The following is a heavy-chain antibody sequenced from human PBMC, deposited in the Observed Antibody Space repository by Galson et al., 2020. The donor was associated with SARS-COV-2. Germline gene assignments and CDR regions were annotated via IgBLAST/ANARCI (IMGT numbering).Heavy chain of an antibody. CDR2: IYYSGST. J-gene: IGHJ6*02. Sequence: ASETLSLTCTVSGGSMRSSSYYWGWIRQPPGKGLEWIGTIYYSGSTYYNPSLKSRVTISVDTSKNQFSLKLTSVTAADTAVYYCARLGLWLGEDGMDVWGQGTTVTVSS. CDR1: GGSMRSSSYY. CDR3: ARLGLWLGEDGMDV. V-gene: IGHV4-39*01. D-gene: IGHD6-19*01.